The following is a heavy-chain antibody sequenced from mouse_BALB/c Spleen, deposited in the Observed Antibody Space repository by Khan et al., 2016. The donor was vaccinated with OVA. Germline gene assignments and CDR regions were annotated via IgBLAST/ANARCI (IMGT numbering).Heavy chain of an antibody. J-gene: IGHJ2*01. Sequence: EVKLLESGPGLVKPSQSLSLTCTVTGYSITSGYAWNWIRQFPGNKLEWMGYISYSGGTSYNQSLKSRISITRDTSKNQFFLQLKSVTTEDTATDYCARGNYYGYYFDYWGQGTTLTVSS. CDR2: ISYSGGT. CDR3: ARGNYYGYYFDY. V-gene: IGHV3-2*02. D-gene: IGHD1-1*01. CDR1: GYSITSGYA.